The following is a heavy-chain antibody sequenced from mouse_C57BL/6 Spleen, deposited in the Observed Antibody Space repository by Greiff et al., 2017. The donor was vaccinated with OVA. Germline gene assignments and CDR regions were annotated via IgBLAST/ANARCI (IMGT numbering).Heavy chain of an antibody. J-gene: IGHJ1*03. CDR3: AYGSSYWYFDV. CDR2: INPNNGGT. CDR1: GYTFTDYY. Sequence: EVQLQQSGPELVKPGASVKISCKASGYTFTDYYMNWVKQSHGKSLEWIGDINPNNGGTSYNQKFKGKATLTVDKASNTAYMELRSLTSEDSAVYYCAYGSSYWYFDVWGTGTTVTVSS. D-gene: IGHD1-1*01. V-gene: IGHV1-26*01.